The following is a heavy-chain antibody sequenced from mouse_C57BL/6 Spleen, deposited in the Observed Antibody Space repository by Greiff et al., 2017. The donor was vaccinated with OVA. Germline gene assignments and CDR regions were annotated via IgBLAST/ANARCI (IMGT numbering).Heavy chain of an antibody. V-gene: IGHV5-2*01. CDR3: AREGDYGALDY. CDR1: EYEFPSHD. D-gene: IGHD2-4*01. CDR2: INSDGGST. Sequence: EVKVVESGGGLVQPGESLKLSCESNEYEFPSHDMSWVRETPEKRLELVAAINSDGGSTYYPDTMERRFIISRDNTKKTLYLQMSSLRSEDTALYYCAREGDYGALDYWGKGTSVTVSS. J-gene: IGHJ4*01.